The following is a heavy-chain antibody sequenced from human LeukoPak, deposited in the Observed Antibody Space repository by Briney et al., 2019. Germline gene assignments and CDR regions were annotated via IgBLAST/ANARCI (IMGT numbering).Heavy chain of an antibody. CDR1: GYSFTSYW. CDR2: IYPGDSDT. J-gene: IGHJ4*02. Sequence: GESLKISCKGSGYSFTSYWIGWVRQMPGKGLEWMGIIYPGDSDTRYSPSFQGQVTISADKSISTAYLQWSGLKASDTAMYHCARLLRAVVPAAIGYYFDYWGQGTLVTVSS. D-gene: IGHD2-2*01. V-gene: IGHV5-51*01. CDR3: ARLLRAVVPAAIGYYFDY.